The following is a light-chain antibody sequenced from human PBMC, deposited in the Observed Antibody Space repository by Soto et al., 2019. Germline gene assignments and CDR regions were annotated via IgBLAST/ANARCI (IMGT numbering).Light chain of an antibody. CDR1: QSISSY. V-gene: IGKV1-39*01. CDR3: QQSYSTPRVT. CDR2: AAS. J-gene: IGKJ3*01. Sequence: DIQMTQSPSSLSASVGDRVTITCRASQSISSYLNWYQQKPGKAPKLLIYAASSLQSGVPSSFSGSGSATDFTLTISSLQPEDFATYYCQQSYSTPRVTFGPGTKVDIK.